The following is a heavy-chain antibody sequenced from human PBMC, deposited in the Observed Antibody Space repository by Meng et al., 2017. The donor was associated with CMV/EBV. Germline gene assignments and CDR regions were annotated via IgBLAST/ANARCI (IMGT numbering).Heavy chain of an antibody. CDR1: GFTFDDYA. J-gene: IGHJ4*02. D-gene: IGHD3-10*01. Sequence: SLKISCAASGFTFDDYAMHWVRQAPGKGLEWVSGISWNSGSIGYADSVKGRFTISRDNAKNSLYLQMNSLRAEDTAVYYCAKKAGGSGGWGQGTLVTVSS. V-gene: IGHV3-9*01. CDR2: ISWNSGSI. CDR3: AKKAGGSGG.